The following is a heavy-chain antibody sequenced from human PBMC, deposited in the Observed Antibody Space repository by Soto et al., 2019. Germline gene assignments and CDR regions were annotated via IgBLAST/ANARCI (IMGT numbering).Heavy chain of an antibody. CDR2: VFGNGAGTP. J-gene: IGHJ4*02. D-gene: IGHD2-15*01. CDR1: GGSFTGDY. CDR3: ARDLPPYGGRRSPPTGAFED. V-gene: IGHV4-4*07. Sequence: LSLTCSVSGGSFTGDYWSWIRQPAGKGLQWIGRVFGNGAGTPIYNSLLKSRARMSADPSKRQFSLTLTSVTAADTAVYYCARDLPPYGGRRSPPTGAFEDWGQGIMVTVSS.